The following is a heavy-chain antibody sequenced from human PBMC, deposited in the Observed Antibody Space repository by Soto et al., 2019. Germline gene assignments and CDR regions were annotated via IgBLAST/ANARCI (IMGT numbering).Heavy chain of an antibody. CDR3: ARPLSMCDYEIHDAFDI. CDR2: IIPILGIA. CDR1: GGTFSSYT. J-gene: IGHJ3*02. D-gene: IGHD4-17*01. Sequence: QVQLVQSGAEVKKPGSSVKVSCKASGGTFSSYTISWVRQAPGQGLEWMGRIIPILGIANYAQKFQGRVTITADKATSTAYMELSSLRSADTAVYYCARPLSMCDYEIHDAFDIWGQRTMVTVS. V-gene: IGHV1-69*02.